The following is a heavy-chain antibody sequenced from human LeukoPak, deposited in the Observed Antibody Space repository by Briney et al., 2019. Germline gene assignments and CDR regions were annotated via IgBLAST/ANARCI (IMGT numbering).Heavy chain of an antibody. D-gene: IGHD5-24*01. CDR1: GFTFSSYA. CDR2: ISHDGFI. V-gene: IGHV3-74*01. J-gene: IGHJ4*02. Sequence: GGSLRLSCAASGFTFSSYAMSWVRRTPGKGLVWVSRISHDGFISYADSVKGRFTISRDNAKNTLILQMNSLRAEDTAVYYCARDWVYKIDYWGRGTLVTVSS. CDR3: ARDWVYKIDY.